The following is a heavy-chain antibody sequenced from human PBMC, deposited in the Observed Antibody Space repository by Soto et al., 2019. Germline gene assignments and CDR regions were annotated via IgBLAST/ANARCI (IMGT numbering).Heavy chain of an antibody. CDR3: ARENCGGDCYLTTNYYYGMDV. CDR2: IYYSGST. D-gene: IGHD2-21*02. CDR1: DGSISSGGYY. V-gene: IGHV4-31*03. J-gene: IGHJ6*02. Sequence: PSETLSLTCTVSDGSISSGGYYWSMIRQHPGKGLEWIGYIYYSGSTYYNPSLKSRVTISVDTSKNQFSLKLSSVTAADTAVYYCARENCGGDCYLTTNYYYGMDVWGQGTTVTVSS.